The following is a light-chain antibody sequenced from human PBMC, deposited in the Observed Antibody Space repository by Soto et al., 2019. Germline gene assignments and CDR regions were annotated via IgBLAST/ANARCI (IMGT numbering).Light chain of an antibody. CDR1: SNDVGGYNH. Sequence: QSALTQPASVSGSPGQSITISCTGTSNDVGGYNHVSWYQQHPGKAPKLIIYEVSYRPSGVSNRFSGSKSGNTASLTISGLQPEDAADYYCNSYRSTDTVVFGGGTNLTVL. CDR2: EVS. J-gene: IGLJ2*01. CDR3: NSYRSTDTVV. V-gene: IGLV2-14*01.